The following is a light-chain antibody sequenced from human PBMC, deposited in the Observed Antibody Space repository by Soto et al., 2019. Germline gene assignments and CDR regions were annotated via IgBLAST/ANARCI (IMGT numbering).Light chain of an antibody. Sequence: EIVMTPSPAPLAVSPGERAPLSFRASQSVSSNLAWYQQKPGQAPRLLIYGASTRATGIPARFSGSGSGTDFTLTISRLEPEDFAVYYCQQYGSSPPITFGQGTRLEIK. V-gene: IGKV3-15*01. CDR1: QSVSSN. J-gene: IGKJ5*01. CDR2: GAS. CDR3: QQYGSSPPIT.